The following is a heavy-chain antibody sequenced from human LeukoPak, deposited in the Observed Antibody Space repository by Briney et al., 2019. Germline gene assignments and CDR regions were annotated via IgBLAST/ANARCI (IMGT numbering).Heavy chain of an antibody. CDR2: ISYSGYT. D-gene: IGHD3-10*01. CDR1: GGSISSYH. V-gene: IGHV4-59*01. CDR3: ARIERGGSGKPPYYYYYMDV. Sequence: SETLSLTCSVSGGSISSYHWSWIRQPPGKGLEWIGYISYSGYTNYNPSLQSRVTISLDRSKNQFSVKLTSVTAADTAVYYCARIERGGSGKPPYYYYYMDVWGKGTTVTVSS. J-gene: IGHJ6*03.